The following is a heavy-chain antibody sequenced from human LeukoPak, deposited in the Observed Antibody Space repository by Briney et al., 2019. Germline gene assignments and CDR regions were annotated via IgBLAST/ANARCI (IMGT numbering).Heavy chain of an antibody. CDR3: AKDKDGGNSGNY. D-gene: IGHD4-23*01. CDR2: ISGSGGST. V-gene: IGHV3-23*01. Sequence: GGSLGLSCAASGFTFSSYAMSWVRQAPGKGLEWVSAISGSGGSTYYADSVKGRFTISRDNSKNTLYLQMNSLRAEDTAVYHCAKDKDGGNSGNYWGQGTLVTVSS. CDR1: GFTFSSYA. J-gene: IGHJ4*02.